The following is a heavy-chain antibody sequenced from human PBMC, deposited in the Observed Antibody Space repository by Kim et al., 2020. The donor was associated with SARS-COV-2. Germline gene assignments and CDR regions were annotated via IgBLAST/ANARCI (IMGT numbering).Heavy chain of an antibody. Sequence: GESLKISCKGSGYTFSSYWIGWVRQMPGKGLEWMGIIYPGDSDTKYSPSFQGQVTISADKSFSIAYLQWSSLKASDTAIYYCARRSNWNYDYWGQGTLVTVSS. CDR3: ARRSNWNYDY. J-gene: IGHJ4*02. CDR2: IYPGDSDT. CDR1: GYTFSSYW. V-gene: IGHV5-51*01. D-gene: IGHD1-7*01.